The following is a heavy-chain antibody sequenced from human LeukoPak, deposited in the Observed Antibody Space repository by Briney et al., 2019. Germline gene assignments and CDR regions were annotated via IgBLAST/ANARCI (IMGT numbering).Heavy chain of an antibody. CDR2: INSDGSST. Sequence: GGSLRLSCAASGFTFSSYWLHWVRQAPGKGLVWVSRINSDGSSTNYADSVKGRFTISRDNAKNTLYLQMNSLGAEDTAVYYCARGCYGDYVCLDYWGQGTLVTVSS. CDR1: GFTFSSYW. V-gene: IGHV3-74*01. D-gene: IGHD4-17*01. J-gene: IGHJ4*02. CDR3: ARGCYGDYVCLDY.